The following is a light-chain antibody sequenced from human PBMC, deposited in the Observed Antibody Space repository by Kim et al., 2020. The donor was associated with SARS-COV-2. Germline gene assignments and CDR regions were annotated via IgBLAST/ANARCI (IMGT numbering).Light chain of an antibody. CDR1: QGISSY. CDR3: QQYFSYPRT. Sequence: AIRITQSPSSFSASTGDRVTITCRASQGISSYLAWYQQKPGKAPKLLIYAASILQSGVPSRFSGSGSGTDFTLTISCLQSEDFATYYCQQYFSYPRTFGQGTKVDIK. V-gene: IGKV1-8*01. CDR2: AAS. J-gene: IGKJ1*01.